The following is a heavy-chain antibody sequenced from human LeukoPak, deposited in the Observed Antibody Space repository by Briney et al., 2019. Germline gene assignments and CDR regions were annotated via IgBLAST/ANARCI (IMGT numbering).Heavy chain of an antibody. CDR3: AREYTVTYDY. V-gene: IGHV3-74*01. CDR1: GFSFSRYC. D-gene: IGHD4-17*01. CDR2: INSDGSIT. Sequence: GGSLRLSCAASGFSFSRYCMHWVRQAPGKGLVWVSRINSDGSITNYADSVKGRFTISRDNAKNTLYLQMNSLRAEDTAVYYCAREYTVTYDYWGQGTLVSASS. J-gene: IGHJ4*02.